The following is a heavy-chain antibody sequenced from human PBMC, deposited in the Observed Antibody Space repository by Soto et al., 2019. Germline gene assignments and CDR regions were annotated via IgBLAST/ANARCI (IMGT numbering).Heavy chain of an antibody. D-gene: IGHD3-10*01. V-gene: IGHV1-2*02. CDR1: GYTFTGYY. J-gene: IGHJ6*02. Sequence: ASVKVSCKASGYTFTGYYMHWVRQAPGQGLEWMGWINPNSGGTNYAQKFQGRVTMTRDTSISTAYMELSRLRSDDTAVYYCAREYGSGSYYYYGMDVWGQGTTVTAP. CDR2: INPNSGGT. CDR3: AREYGSGSYYYYGMDV.